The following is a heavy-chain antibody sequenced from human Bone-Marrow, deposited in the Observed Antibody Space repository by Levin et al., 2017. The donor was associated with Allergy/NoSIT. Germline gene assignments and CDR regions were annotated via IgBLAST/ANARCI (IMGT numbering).Heavy chain of an antibody. Sequence: ASVKVSCKASGYTFTSYAMHWVRQAPGQRLEWMGWINAGNGNTKYSQKFQGRVTITRDTSASTAYMELSSLRSEDTAVYYCARAGTRQGDIVAVPAANYWGQGTLVTVSS. J-gene: IGHJ4*02. CDR1: GYTFTSYA. CDR2: INAGNGNT. D-gene: IGHD2-2*01. CDR3: ARAGTRQGDIVAVPAANY. V-gene: IGHV1-3*01.